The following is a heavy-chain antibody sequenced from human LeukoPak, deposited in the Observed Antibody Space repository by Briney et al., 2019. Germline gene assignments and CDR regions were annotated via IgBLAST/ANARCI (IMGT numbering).Heavy chain of an antibody. D-gene: IGHD5-12*01. CDR1: GFTFSSYD. V-gene: IGHV3-13*01. Sequence: GGSLRLSCAASGFTFSSYDMHWVRQATGKGLEWVSAIGTAGDTYYPGSVKGRFTISRENAKNSLYLQMNSLRAGDTAVYYCARAGRGYSGHVLTDWGQGTLVTVSS. CDR3: ARAGRGYSGHVLTD. CDR2: IGTAGDT. J-gene: IGHJ4*02.